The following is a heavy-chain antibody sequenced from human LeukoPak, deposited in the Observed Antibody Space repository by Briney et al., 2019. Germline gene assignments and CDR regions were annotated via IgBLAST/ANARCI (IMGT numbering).Heavy chain of an antibody. Sequence: GGSLRLSCAASGFTFSSYAMHWVSQAPGKGLEWVAVISYDGSNKYYADSVKGRFTISRDNSKNTLYLQMNSLRAEDTAVYYCARSDILTGYYGIFDYWGQGTLVTVSS. J-gene: IGHJ4*02. D-gene: IGHD3-9*01. CDR3: ARSDILTGYYGIFDY. CDR1: GFTFSSYA. CDR2: ISYDGSNK. V-gene: IGHV3-30-3*01.